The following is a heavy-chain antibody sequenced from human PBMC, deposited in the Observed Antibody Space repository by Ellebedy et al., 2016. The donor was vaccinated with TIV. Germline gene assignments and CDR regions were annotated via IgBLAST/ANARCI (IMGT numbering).Heavy chain of an antibody. CDR1: GLTFSSYA. Sequence: GGSLRLSXAASGLTFSSYAMSWVLQAPGKGLEWVSAISGSGGSTYYADSVKGRFTISRDNSKNTLYLQMNSLRAEDTAVYYCAKGGLDGWYFDLWGRGTLVTVSS. V-gene: IGHV3-23*01. J-gene: IGHJ2*01. D-gene: IGHD6-19*01. CDR2: ISGSGGST. CDR3: AKGGLDGWYFDL.